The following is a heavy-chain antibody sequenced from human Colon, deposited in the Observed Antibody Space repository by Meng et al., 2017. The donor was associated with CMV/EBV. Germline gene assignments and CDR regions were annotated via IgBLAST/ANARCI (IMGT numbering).Heavy chain of an antibody. J-gene: IGHJ4*02. D-gene: IGHD1-14*01. CDR2: IYGSGSTT. V-gene: IGHV3-23*03. CDR1: GFTFSTYS. CDR3: VKDRTPDGLFEFDF. Sequence: GGSLRLSCSASGFTFSTYSINWVRQAPGKGLEWVSIIYGSGSTTIYAASVQGRFTISRDNSRNVVYLQMNSLRADDSGIYYCVKDRTPDGLFEFDFWGQG.